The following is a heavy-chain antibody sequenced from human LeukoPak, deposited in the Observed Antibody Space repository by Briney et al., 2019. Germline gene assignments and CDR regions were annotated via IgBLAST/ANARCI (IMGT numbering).Heavy chain of an antibody. Sequence: GGSLRLSCAASGFTFSSYAMSWVRQAPGKGLEWVSAISGSGGSTYYADSVKGRFTISRDNSKNTLYLQMNSLRAEDTAVYYCAKAMVATMTGYYYYGMDVWGQGTTVTVSS. J-gene: IGHJ6*02. V-gene: IGHV3-23*01. D-gene: IGHD5-12*01. CDR1: GFTFSSYA. CDR2: ISGSGGST. CDR3: AKAMVATMTGYYYYGMDV.